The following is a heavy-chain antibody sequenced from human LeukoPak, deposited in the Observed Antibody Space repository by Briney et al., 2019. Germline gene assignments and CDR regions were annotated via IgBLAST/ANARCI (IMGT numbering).Heavy chain of an antibody. CDR1: GGSISSYY. J-gene: IGHJ5*02. CDR2: IYYSGST. CDR3: ARDQVNYGSGSYPSHNWFDP. V-gene: IGHV4-59*01. D-gene: IGHD3-10*01. Sequence: SETLSLTCTVSGGSISSYYWSWIRQPPGKGLEWIGYIYYSGSTNYNPSLKSRVTISVDTSKNQFSLKLSSVTAADTAVYYCARDQVNYGSGSYPSHNWFDPWGQGILVTVSS.